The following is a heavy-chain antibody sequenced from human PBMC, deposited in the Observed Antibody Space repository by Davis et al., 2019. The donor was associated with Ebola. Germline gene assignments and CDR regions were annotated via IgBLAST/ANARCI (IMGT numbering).Heavy chain of an antibody. V-gene: IGHV3-7*01. CDR1: GFTFSNYW. CDR3: AQATAMLF. CDR2: IKQNGSEK. Sequence: GGSLRLSCVASGFTFSNYWMTWVRQAPVRGLEWVANIKQNGSEKQYVDSVRGRFTISRDNAKNTLYLQMNSLRAEDTAVYYCAQATAMLFWGQGTLVTVSS. D-gene: IGHD5-18*01. J-gene: IGHJ4*02.